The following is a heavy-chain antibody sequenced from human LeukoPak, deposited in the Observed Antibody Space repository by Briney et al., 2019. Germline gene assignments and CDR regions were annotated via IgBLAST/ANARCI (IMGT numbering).Heavy chain of an antibody. Sequence: SETLSLTCAVYGGSFSGYYWSWIRQPPGKGLEWIGEINHSGSTNYNPSLKSRVTISVDTSKNQFSLKLSSVTAADTAVYYCARGRWRDIAARRGYLDYWGQGTLVTVSS. CDR2: INHSGST. J-gene: IGHJ4*02. CDR3: ARGRWRDIAARRGYLDY. D-gene: IGHD6-6*01. V-gene: IGHV4-34*01. CDR1: GGSFSGYY.